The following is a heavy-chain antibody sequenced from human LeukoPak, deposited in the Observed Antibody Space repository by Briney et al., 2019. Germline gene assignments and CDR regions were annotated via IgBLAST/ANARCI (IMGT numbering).Heavy chain of an antibody. CDR2: ISFDGVNK. CDR3: AKIKPLRRPPGVAVTGTRGGADY. CDR1: GFTFRSYG. V-gene: IGHV3-30*18. D-gene: IGHD6-19*01. Sequence: GGSLRLSCAASGFTFRSYGLQWVRQAPGKGLEWVASISFDGVNKFYADSVKGRFTISRDNSKNMLYLQMNSLRAEDTAVYYCAKIKPLRRPPGVAVTGTRGGADYWGQGTLVTVSS. J-gene: IGHJ4*02.